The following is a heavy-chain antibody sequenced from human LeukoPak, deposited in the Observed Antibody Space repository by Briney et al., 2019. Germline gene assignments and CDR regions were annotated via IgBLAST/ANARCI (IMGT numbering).Heavy chain of an antibody. D-gene: IGHD6-19*01. CDR3: ANAAAMQWLVRSMGLGNIGPDY. Sequence: SETLSLTCTVSGGSISSYYWSWIRQPPGKGLEWIGYIYYSGSTNYNPSLKSRVTISVDTSKNQFSLKLSSVTAADTAVYYCANAAAMQWLVRSMGLGNIGPDYWGQGTLVTVSS. J-gene: IGHJ4*02. CDR1: GGSISSYY. V-gene: IGHV4-59*08. CDR2: IYYSGST.